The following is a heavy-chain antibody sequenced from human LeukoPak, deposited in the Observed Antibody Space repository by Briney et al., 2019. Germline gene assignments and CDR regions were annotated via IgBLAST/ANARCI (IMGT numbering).Heavy chain of an antibody. Sequence: GGSLRLSCAASGFTFSSYVMNWVRQAPGKGLEWVSVISGSGGSTNYADSVKGRFTISRDNSKSTVYLQMNSLRAEDTAVYYCAKKSGYDYDFDYWGQGTLVTVSS. CDR1: GFTFSSYV. CDR3: AKKSGYDYDFDY. V-gene: IGHV3-23*01. J-gene: IGHJ4*02. D-gene: IGHD5-12*01. CDR2: ISGSGGST.